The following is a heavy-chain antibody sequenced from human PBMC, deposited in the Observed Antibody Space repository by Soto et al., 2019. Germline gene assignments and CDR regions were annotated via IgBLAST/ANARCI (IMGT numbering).Heavy chain of an antibody. CDR2: IDYNGVT. V-gene: IGHV4-39*01. CDR3: GKVLVGATGHTDSDS. D-gene: IGHD2-15*01. Sequence: SETLSLTCTVSGGSVYRSGYYWGWIRQPPGRGLEWIGNIDYNGVTYSNPSLKSRVTISRDTSKNQFSLKLTSVTAADTALYYCGKVLVGATGHTDSDSWGPGTLVTVSS. J-gene: IGHJ4*02. CDR1: GGSVYRSGYY.